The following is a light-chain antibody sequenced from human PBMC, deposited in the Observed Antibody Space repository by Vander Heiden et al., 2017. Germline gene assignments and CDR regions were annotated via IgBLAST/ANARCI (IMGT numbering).Light chain of an antibody. CDR2: KAS. Sequence: DIQMTQSPSTLSAAVGDIVIITCRASQSISSWLAWYQQKPGKAPKLLIYKASSLESGVPSRFSGSGSGTEFTLTISSLQPDDFATYYCQQYNSYWGTFGPGTKVDIK. J-gene: IGKJ3*01. CDR3: QQYNSYWGT. V-gene: IGKV1-5*03. CDR1: QSISSW.